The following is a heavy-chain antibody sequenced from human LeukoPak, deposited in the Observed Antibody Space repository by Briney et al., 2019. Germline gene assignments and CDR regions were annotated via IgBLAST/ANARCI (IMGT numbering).Heavy chain of an antibody. CDR3: ARDHSSGRGLFDY. V-gene: IGHV3-21*01. CDR1: GFTFSSYS. D-gene: IGHD6-19*01. Sequence: PGGSLRLSCAASGFTFSSYSMNWVRQAPGKGLEWVSSISSSSSYIYYADSVKGRFTISRDNAKNSLYLQMNSLRAEDTAVYYCARDHSSGRGLFDYWGQGTLVTVSS. CDR2: ISSSSSYI. J-gene: IGHJ4*02.